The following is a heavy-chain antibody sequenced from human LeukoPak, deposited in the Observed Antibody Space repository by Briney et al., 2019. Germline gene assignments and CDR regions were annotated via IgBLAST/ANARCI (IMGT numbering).Heavy chain of an antibody. V-gene: IGHV4-38-2*02. CDR2: IYYSGST. Sequence: SETLSLTCTVSGYSISSGYYWGWIRQPPGKGLEWIGSIYYSGSTYYNPSLKSRVTISVDTSKNQFSLKLSSVTAADTAVYYCARPLYYYYYYMDVWGKGTTVTISS. J-gene: IGHJ6*03. CDR3: ARPLYYYYYYMDV. CDR1: GYSISSGYY.